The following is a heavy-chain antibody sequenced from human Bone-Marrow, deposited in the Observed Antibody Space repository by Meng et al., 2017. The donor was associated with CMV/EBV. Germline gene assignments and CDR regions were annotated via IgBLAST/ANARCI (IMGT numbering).Heavy chain of an antibody. J-gene: IGHJ4*02. V-gene: IGHV3-7*01. CDR1: GFTSSNHW. Sequence: GESLKISCAASGFTSSNHWMSWVRQAPGKGLEWVANIKKDGSEKYYVDSVKGRFIISRDNAKNSLYLQMNSLRAEDTAVYYCVRAFDYWGQGALVTVSS. CDR3: VRAFDY. CDR2: IKKDGSEK.